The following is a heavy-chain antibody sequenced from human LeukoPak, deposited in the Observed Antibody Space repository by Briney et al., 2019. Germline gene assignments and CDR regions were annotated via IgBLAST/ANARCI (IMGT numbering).Heavy chain of an antibody. Sequence: GRSQGPFWETSGFDLEDYAMRWVRQAKGKGLEWVGLITSKAYGGTTEFAASVKGRFSISRDESKPIAYLQMKSLKIEDTAVYYCTREVERGGSYWGGDYWGQGTLVTVSS. J-gene: IGHJ4*02. CDR1: GFDLEDYA. D-gene: IGHD1-26*01. CDR3: TREVERGGSYWGGDY. CDR2: ITSKAYGGTT. V-gene: IGHV3-49*04.